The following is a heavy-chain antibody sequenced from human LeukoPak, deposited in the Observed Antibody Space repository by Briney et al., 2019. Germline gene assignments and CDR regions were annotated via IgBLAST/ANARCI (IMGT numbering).Heavy chain of an antibody. Sequence: SETLSLTCSVYGGSITAYYRSWIRQPPGKGLEWIGEINHSRGTKYNPSLESRVTILLGASKNEFSLNLNSVTAADTAVYYCAREDYYFDSWGQGTLVTVSS. J-gene: IGHJ4*02. CDR2: INHSRGT. V-gene: IGHV4-34*01. CDR1: GGSITAYY. CDR3: AREDYYFDS.